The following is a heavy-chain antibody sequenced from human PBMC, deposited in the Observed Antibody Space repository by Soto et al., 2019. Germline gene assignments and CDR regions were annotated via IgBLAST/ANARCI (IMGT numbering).Heavy chain of an antibody. J-gene: IGHJ5*02. V-gene: IGHV3-64D*06. CDR3: VKDRAPRDGYKTQPGS. D-gene: IGHD5-12*01. CDR2: VSTNGGTS. Sequence: PGGSLRLSCSASGFTFSIYAMRWVRQAPGKGLEYVSAVSTNGGTSYYADSVKGRFTISRDNSRNTLYLQMNSLRPEDTAVYYCVKDRAPRDGYKTQPGSWGRGTLVTVSS. CDR1: GFTFSIYA.